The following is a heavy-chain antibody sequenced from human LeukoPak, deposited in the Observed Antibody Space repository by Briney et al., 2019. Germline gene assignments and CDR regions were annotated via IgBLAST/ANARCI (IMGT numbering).Heavy chain of an antibody. J-gene: IGHJ3*02. V-gene: IGHV3-21*01. CDR3: ARSLGYCSSTSCYGLLPDAFDI. CDR1: GFSFSSYS. Sequence: GGSLRLSCAASGFSFSSYSMNWVRQAPGKGLEWVSSISSSSSYIYYADSVKGRFTISRDNAKNSLYLQMNSLRAEDTAVYYCARSLGYCSSTSCYGLLPDAFDIWGQGTMVTVSS. CDR2: ISSSSSYI. D-gene: IGHD2-2*01.